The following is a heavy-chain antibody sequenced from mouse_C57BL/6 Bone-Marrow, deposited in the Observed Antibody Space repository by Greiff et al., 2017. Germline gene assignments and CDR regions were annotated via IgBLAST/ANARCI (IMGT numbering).Heavy chain of an antibody. CDR1: GYTFTDYY. D-gene: IGHD1-1*01. CDR2: IFPGSGST. V-gene: IGHV1-75*01. J-gene: IGHJ1*03. Sequence: VQVVESGPELVKPGASVKISCKASGYTFTDYYINWVKQRPGQGLEWIGWIFPGSGSTYYNEKFKGKATLTVDKSSSTAYMLLSSLTSEDSAVYFCARYYGSSYWYFDVWGTGTTVTVSS. CDR3: ARYYGSSYWYFDV.